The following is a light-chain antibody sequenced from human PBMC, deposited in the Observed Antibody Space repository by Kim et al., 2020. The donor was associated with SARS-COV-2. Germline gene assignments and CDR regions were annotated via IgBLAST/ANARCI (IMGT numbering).Light chain of an antibody. CDR1: SLRSYY. Sequence: SSELTQDPAVSVALGQTVRITCQGDSLRSYYASRYQQKPGQAPVLVIYGKNNRPSGIPDRFSGSSSGNTASLTITGAQAEDEADYYCNSRDSSGNHVVFG. J-gene: IGLJ2*01. CDR2: GKN. CDR3: NSRDSSGNHVV. V-gene: IGLV3-19*01.